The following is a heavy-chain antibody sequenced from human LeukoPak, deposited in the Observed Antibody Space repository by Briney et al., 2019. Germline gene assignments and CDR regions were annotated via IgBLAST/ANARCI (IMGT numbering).Heavy chain of an antibody. CDR2: IYGGGNT. V-gene: IGHV3-53*05. CDR3: ARDGAARGSGSYGD. Sequence: GGSLRLSCAASGFTVSSIDMSWVRQAPGKGLEWISVIYGGGNTRYYADSVKGRFTISRDNSKNTLYLQMNSLRAEDTAVYYCARDGAARGSGSYGDWGQGTLVTVSS. J-gene: IGHJ4*02. D-gene: IGHD3-10*01. CDR1: GFTVSSID.